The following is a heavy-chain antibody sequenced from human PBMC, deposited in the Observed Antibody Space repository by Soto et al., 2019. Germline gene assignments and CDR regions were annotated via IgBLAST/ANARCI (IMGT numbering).Heavy chain of an antibody. V-gene: IGHV1-2*02. J-gene: IGHJ4*02. CDR2: INPNSGGT. CDR1: GYTFTGYY. CDR3: TRGVRSPQAYGSGSYYNPHTYYFDY. Sequence: ASVKVSCKASGYTFTGYYMHWVRQAPGQGLEWMGWINPNSGGTNYAQKFQGRVTMTRDTSISTAYMELSRLRSDDTAVYYCTRGVRSPQAYGSGSYYNPHTYYFDYWGQGTLVTVSS. D-gene: IGHD3-10*01.